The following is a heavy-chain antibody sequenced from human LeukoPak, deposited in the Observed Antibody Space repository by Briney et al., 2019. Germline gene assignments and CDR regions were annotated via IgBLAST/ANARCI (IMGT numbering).Heavy chain of an antibody. Sequence: GGSQRLSCAASGFVLSNYNMNWVRRAPGQGLQLVSSISGNSNDMNYADSVKGRFTISRDNTRNSLYLQMNSMRAEDTAIYYRVRIPNGANFPNWFDPWGQGTLVTVSS. J-gene: IGHJ5*02. D-gene: IGHD4/OR15-4a*01. CDR2: ISGNSNDM. CDR3: VRIPNGANFPNWFDP. CDR1: GFVLSNYN. V-gene: IGHV3-21*01.